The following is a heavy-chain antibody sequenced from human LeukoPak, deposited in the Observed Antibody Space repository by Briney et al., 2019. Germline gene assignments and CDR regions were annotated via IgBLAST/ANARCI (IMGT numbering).Heavy chain of an antibody. CDR1: GGPISSYY. D-gene: IGHD3-9*01. V-gene: IGHV4-59*08. J-gene: IGHJ4*02. Sequence: SETLSLTCTVSGGPISSYYWSWIRQPPGKGLEWIGYIYYSGSTNYNPSLKSRVTISVDTSKNQFSLKLSSVTAADTAVYYCARQYRVYDILTGYYGGYFDYWGQGTLVTVSS. CDR2: IYYSGST. CDR3: ARQYRVYDILTGYYGGYFDY.